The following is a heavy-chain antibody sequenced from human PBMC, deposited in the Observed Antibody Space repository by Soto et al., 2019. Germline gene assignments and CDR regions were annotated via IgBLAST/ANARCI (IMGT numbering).Heavy chain of an antibody. CDR3: ARSGYSFAWGY. V-gene: IGHV3-53*01. CDR1: GFLVNSAY. J-gene: IGHJ4*02. CDR2: INSDGST. D-gene: IGHD5-18*01. Sequence: VQLVESGGGLIPPGGSLRLSCAASGFLVNSAYMTWVRQAPGKGLEWLSMINSDGSTLYAESVKGRFTISRDNSKNRLDLQMNCLRAEDTAMYYCARSGYSFAWGYWGQGTLVIVTS.